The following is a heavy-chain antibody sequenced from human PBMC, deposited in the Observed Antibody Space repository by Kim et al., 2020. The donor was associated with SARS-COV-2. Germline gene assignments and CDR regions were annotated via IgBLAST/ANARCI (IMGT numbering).Heavy chain of an antibody. J-gene: IGHJ4*02. Sequence: SVGGRFTISRDNSKNTLYLQMHSLRAEDTAVYYCAKGLAASGTSGRSWSYWGQGTLVTVSS. D-gene: IGHD6-6*01. CDR3: AKGLAASGTSGRSWSY. V-gene: IGHV3-23*01.